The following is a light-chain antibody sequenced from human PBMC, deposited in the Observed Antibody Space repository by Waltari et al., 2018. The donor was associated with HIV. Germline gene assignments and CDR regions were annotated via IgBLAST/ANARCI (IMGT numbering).Light chain of an antibody. J-gene: IGLJ1*01. CDR2: SNK. Sequence: QSVVTQPPSASGTPGQRVTISCSGSSSNIGSNPVHWYQQLPGTAPKLLIYSNKQRPSGVPARFSGSKSGTSASLAISGLQSEDEADYYCAAWDDSLNGNVFGTGTKVTVL. CDR1: SSNIGSNP. V-gene: IGLV1-44*01. CDR3: AAWDDSLNGNV.